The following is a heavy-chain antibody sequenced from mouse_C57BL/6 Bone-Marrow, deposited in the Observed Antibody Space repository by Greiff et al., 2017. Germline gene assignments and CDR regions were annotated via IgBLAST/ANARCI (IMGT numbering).Heavy chain of an antibody. CDR3: AKCSSDYDFLDY. CDR2: INPNNGGT. CDR1: GYTFTDYY. J-gene: IGHJ4*01. D-gene: IGHD2-4*01. V-gene: IGHV1-26*01. Sequence: EVQLQQSGPELVKPGASVKISCKASGYTFTDYYMNWVKQSHGKSLEWIGDINPNNGGTSYNQKFKGKATLTVDKSSSTAYMELRSLTSEDSAVYYCAKCSSDYDFLDYWGHGASVTVSS.